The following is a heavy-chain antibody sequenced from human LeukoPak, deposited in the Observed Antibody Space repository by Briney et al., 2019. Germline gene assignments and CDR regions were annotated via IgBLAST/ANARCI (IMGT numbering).Heavy chain of an antibody. J-gene: IGHJ5*02. V-gene: IGHV1-18*01. CDR3: ATTLGYCSSTSCYQNWFDP. CDR1: GYTFTNYG. D-gene: IGHD2-2*01. Sequence: ASVKVSCKASGYTFTNYGFNWVRQAPGQGLEWMGNSAYNGNTNYAQKFQGRVTMTEDTSTDTAYMELSSLRSEDTAVYYCATTLGYCSSTSCYQNWFDPWGQGTLVTVSS. CDR2: SAYNGNT.